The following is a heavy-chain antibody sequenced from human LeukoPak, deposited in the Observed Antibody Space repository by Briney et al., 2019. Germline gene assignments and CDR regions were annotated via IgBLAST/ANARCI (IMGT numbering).Heavy chain of an antibody. CDR2: ISGSGGST. CDR1: GFTFSSYA. V-gene: IGHV3-23*01. J-gene: IGHJ4*02. Sequence: GGSLRLSCAASGFTFSSYAMSWVRQAPGKGLEWVSAISGSGGSTYYADSVKGRFTISRDNSKNTLYLQMNSLRAEDTAVYYCAKGPPLGDSSGRVFDYWGQGTLVTVSS. CDR3: AKGPPLGDSSGRVFDY. D-gene: IGHD3-22*01.